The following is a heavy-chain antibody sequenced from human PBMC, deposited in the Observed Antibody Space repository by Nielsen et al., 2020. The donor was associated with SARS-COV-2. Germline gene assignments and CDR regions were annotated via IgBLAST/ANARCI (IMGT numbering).Heavy chain of an antibody. CDR3: ASIRSFDYLWGIFPN. D-gene: IGHD3-16*01. J-gene: IGHJ4*02. CDR2: FYYSGTT. Sequence: GSLRLSCTVSGGSISSYYWSWVRQPPGKRLEWIGYFYYSGTTNFNPSLKSRVSMSVDTSKNQFSLKLMSVTAADTAVYYCASIRSFDYLWGIFPNWGPGTLVTSPQ. V-gene: IGHV4-59*08. CDR1: GGSISSYY.